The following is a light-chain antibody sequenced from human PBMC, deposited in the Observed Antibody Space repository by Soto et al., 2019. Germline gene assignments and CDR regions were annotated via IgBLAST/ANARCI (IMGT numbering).Light chain of an antibody. CDR1: QSVSSY. J-gene: IGKJ1*01. V-gene: IGKV3-11*01. CDR3: QQRSNWPPAWT. Sequence: EIVLTQSPATLSLSPGERATLSCRASQSVSSYLAWYQQKPGQAPRLLIYAASNMATGIPARFSGSGSGTDFTLTISSLEPEDFAVYYCQQRSNWPPAWTFGQGTKVEIK. CDR2: AAS.